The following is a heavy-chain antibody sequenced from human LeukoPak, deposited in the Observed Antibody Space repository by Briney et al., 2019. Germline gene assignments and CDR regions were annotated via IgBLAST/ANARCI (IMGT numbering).Heavy chain of an antibody. J-gene: IGHJ4*02. CDR1: GYTLTELS. CDR3: ATGGNSGYDITR. Sequence: ASVKVSCKVSGYTLTELSMHWVRQAPGKGLEWMGGFDPEDGETIYAQKFQGRVTMTEGTSTDTAYMELSSLRSEDTAVYYCATGGNSGYDITRWGRGTLVTVSS. D-gene: IGHD5-12*01. CDR2: FDPEDGET. V-gene: IGHV1-24*01.